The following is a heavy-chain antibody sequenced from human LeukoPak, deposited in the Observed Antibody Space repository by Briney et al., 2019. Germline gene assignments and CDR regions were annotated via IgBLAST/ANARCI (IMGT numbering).Heavy chain of an antibody. D-gene: IGHD5-12*01. Sequence: GGSLRLSCAASGFTFSNYGMSWVRQAPGKGLEWVSTISDSGGATHYADSVKGRFTISRDNSRNTLYLQMNSLRADDTAVHYCAKDERGYEASWGQGTLVTVSS. CDR1: GFTFSNYG. J-gene: IGHJ5*02. V-gene: IGHV3-23*01. CDR2: ISDSGGAT. CDR3: AKDERGYEAS.